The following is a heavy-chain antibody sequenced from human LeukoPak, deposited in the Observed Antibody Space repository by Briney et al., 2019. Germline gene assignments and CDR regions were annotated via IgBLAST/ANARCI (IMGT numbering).Heavy chain of an antibody. CDR3: ARGLIVPAALNWFDP. D-gene: IGHD2-2*01. J-gene: IGHJ5*02. V-gene: IGHV3-21*01. CDR2: ISCSSSYI. CDR1: GFTFSSYS. Sequence: GGSLRLSCAASGFTFSSYSMNWVRQAPGKGLEWVSSISCSSSYIYYADSVKGRFTISRDNAKNSLYLQMNSLRAEDTAVYYCARGLIVPAALNWFDPWGQGTLVTVSS.